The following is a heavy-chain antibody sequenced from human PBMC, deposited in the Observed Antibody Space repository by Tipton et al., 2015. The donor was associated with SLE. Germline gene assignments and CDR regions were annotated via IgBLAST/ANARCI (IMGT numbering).Heavy chain of an antibody. J-gene: IGHJ3*02. Sequence: SLRLSCAASGFSFSSYGMHWVRQAPGEGLQWLSYISTSGYTTYYTHSVKGRFTISRDNAKKSLYLQMNSLRADDTAVYYCARREMTGTAFDIWGQGTMVTVSS. D-gene: IGHD1-1*01. CDR2: ISTSGYTT. CDR3: ARREMTGTAFDI. CDR1: GFSFSSYG. V-gene: IGHV3-48*04.